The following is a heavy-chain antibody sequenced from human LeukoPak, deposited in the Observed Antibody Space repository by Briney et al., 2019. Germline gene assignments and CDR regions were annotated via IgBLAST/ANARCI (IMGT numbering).Heavy chain of an antibody. CDR3: ARGRCSGGSCYYYYYYMDV. D-gene: IGHD2-15*01. CDR2: IYYSGST. Sequence: PSETLSLTCTVSGGSISSYYWSWIRQPPGKGLEWIGYIYYSGSTNYNPSLKSRVTISVDTSKNQFSLKLSSVTAADTAVYYCARGRCSGGSCYYYYYYMDVWGKGTTVTVSS. V-gene: IGHV4-59*01. J-gene: IGHJ6*03. CDR1: GGSISSYY.